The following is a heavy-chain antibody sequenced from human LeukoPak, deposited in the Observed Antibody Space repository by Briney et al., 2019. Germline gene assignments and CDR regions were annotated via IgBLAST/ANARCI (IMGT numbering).Heavy chain of an antibody. Sequence: SETLSLTCTVSGGSISSSSYYWGWIRQPPGKGLEWIGSIYYSGSTYYNPSLKSRVTISVDTSKNQFSLKLSSVTAADTALYYCARVGHCSSTSCYGLDYWGQGTLVTVSS. CDR3: ARVGHCSSTSCYGLDY. J-gene: IGHJ4*02. V-gene: IGHV4-39*07. CDR2: IYYSGST. CDR1: GGSISSSSYY. D-gene: IGHD2-2*01.